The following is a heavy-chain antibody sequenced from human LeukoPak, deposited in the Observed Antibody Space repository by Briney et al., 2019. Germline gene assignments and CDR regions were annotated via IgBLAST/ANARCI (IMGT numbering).Heavy chain of an antibody. J-gene: IGHJ5*02. Sequence: SVKVSCKASGYTFTGYYMHWVRQAPGQGLEWMGGIIPIFGTANYAQKFQGRVTITADESTSTAYMELSSLRSEDTAVYYCARRRFGELNWFDPWGQGTLVTVSS. CDR3: ARRRFGELNWFDP. CDR1: GYTFTGYY. CDR2: IIPIFGTA. V-gene: IGHV1-69*13. D-gene: IGHD3-10*01.